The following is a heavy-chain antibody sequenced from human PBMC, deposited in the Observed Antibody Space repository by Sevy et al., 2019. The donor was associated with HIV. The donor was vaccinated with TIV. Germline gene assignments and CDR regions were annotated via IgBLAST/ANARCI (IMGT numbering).Heavy chain of an antibody. Sequence: SETLSLTCSISGGTIVSSGDYWGWIRQTPGKGLEWIGSIYYNGHTFYTPSLKSRLTISIDTSKNQFSLTLSSVTVADTAVYFCAREAGGYDYHYGMDVWGQGTTVTVSS. CDR3: AREAGGYDYHYGMDV. V-gene: IGHV4-39*02. CDR1: GGTIVSSGDY. CDR2: IYYNGHT. D-gene: IGHD5-12*01. J-gene: IGHJ6*02.